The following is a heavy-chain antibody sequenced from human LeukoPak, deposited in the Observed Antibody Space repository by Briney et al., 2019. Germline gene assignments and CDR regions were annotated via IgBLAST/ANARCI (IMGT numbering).Heavy chain of an antibody. CDR2: IRDSGSST. Sequence: GGSLRLSCAVSGFTLTNHGVSWVRQAPGKGLEWVSAIRDSGSSTHYADSVKGRFTTSRDNSKNTLFLQMNSPRAEDTAIYYCAKYGPQDSGSSHFDYWGQGALVTVSS. V-gene: IGHV3-23*01. D-gene: IGHD1-26*01. CDR3: AKYGPQDSGSSHFDY. J-gene: IGHJ4*02. CDR1: GFTLTNHG.